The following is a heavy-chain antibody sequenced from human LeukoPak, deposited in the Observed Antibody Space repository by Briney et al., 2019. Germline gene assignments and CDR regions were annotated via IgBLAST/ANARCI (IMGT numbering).Heavy chain of an antibody. V-gene: IGHV3-23*01. J-gene: IGHJ4*02. CDR2: ISGSGGST. CDR3: ARQVGPDY. CDR1: GFTFSNYG. Sequence: GGSLRLSCAASGFTFSNYGMIWVRQAPGKGLEWVSAISGSGGSTYYADSVRGRFTVSRDNSKNTLYLQLSSLRAEDTAVYSCARQVGPDYWGQGTLVTVSS. D-gene: IGHD1-26*01.